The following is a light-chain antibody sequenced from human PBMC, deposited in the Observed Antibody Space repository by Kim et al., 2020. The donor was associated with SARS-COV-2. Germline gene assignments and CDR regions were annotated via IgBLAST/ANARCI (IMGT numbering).Light chain of an antibody. Sequence: GQSITISCTGTSSDVGAYNYVSWYQQHPGKAPKLMIYDVSNRPSGVSNRFSGSKSANTASLTISGLQAEDEADYYCSSYTSSSTYVFGTGTKVTVL. CDR2: DVS. J-gene: IGLJ1*01. CDR3: SSYTSSSTYV. CDR1: SSDVGAYNY. V-gene: IGLV2-14*03.